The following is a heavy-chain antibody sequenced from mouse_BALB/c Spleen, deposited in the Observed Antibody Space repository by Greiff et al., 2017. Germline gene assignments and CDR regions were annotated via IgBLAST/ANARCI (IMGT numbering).Heavy chain of an antibody. CDR3: ARAGTTVGYSLPFAY. V-gene: IGHV1-82*01. Sequence: QVQLKESGPELVKPGASVKISCKASGYAFSSSWMNWVKQRPGQGLEWIGRIYPGDGDTNYNGKFKGKATLTADKSSSTAYMQLSSLTSVDSAVYFCARAGTTVGYSLPFAYWGQGTLVTVSA. J-gene: IGHJ3*01. CDR2: IYPGDGDT. CDR1: GYAFSSSW. D-gene: IGHD1-1*01.